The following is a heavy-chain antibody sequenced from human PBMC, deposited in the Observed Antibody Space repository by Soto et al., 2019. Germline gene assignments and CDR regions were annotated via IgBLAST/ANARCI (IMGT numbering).Heavy chain of an antibody. D-gene: IGHD3-10*01. CDR1: GYTFTSYG. CDR2: ISAYNGNT. J-gene: IGHJ3*02. V-gene: IGHV1-18*01. Sequence: ASVKVSCKASGYTFTSYGITWVRQAPGQGLEWMGWISAYNGNTNYAEKFQGRVTMTTDTATSTGYMELRSLRSDDTAVYYCARSNYGSGSYYNANAFDIWGQGTMVTVSS. CDR3: ARSNYGSGSYYNANAFDI.